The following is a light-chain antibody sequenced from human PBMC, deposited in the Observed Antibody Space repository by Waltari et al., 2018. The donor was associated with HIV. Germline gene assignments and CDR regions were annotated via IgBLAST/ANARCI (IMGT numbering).Light chain of an antibody. J-gene: IGKJ4*01. CDR3: QQYGSSGLT. CDR1: QSVSSSY. CDR2: GAS. V-gene: IGKV3-20*01. Sequence: EIVLTQSPGTLSLSPGERATLSCRASQSVSSSYLAWYQQKPGQAPRLLIYGASSRATGIPERFSGSASATDFTITISRLEPEDFAVYYCQQYGSSGLTFGGGTKVEIK.